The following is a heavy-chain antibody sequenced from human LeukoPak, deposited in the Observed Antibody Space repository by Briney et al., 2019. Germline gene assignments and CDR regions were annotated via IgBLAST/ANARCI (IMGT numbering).Heavy chain of an antibody. Sequence: GGSLRLSCAASRFTFSSYSMNWVRQAPGKGLEWVSYISSSSSTIYYADTVKGRFTISRDNAKNSLYLQMDSLRAEDTAVYYCARGFGYSSGWYWGQGTLVTVSS. CDR1: RFTFSSYS. D-gene: IGHD6-19*01. CDR2: ISSSSSTI. CDR3: ARGFGYSSGWY. V-gene: IGHV3-48*01. J-gene: IGHJ4*02.